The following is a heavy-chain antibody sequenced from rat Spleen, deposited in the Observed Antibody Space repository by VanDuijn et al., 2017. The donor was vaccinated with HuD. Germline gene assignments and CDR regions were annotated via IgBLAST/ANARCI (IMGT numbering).Heavy chain of an antibody. V-gene: IGHV2-63*01. CDR2: MWYDGDT. CDR3: TRESPLRRVQRGGVMDA. J-gene: IGHJ4*01. CDR1: GFSLTSYS. Sequence: QVQLKESGPGLVQPSETLSLTCNVSGFSLTSYSVSWVRQPSGKGPEWMGRMWYDGDTAYNSALKFRLRISRDTSKNQVLLKMNSLQTDDTGTYYCTRESPLRRVQRGGVMDAWGQGASVTVSS. D-gene: IGHD1-11*01.